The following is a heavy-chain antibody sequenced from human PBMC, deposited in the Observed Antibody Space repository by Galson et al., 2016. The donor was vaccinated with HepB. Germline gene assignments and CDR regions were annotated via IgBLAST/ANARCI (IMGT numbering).Heavy chain of an antibody. CDR2: IYYSGST. V-gene: IGHV4-39*01. CDR1: GGSISGSSDY. Sequence: ETLSLTCTVSGGSISGSSDYWGWIRQPPGKGLEWIGSIYYSGSTYYTPSLKSRVTISVDTSKNQSSLKRNSVTAADTAVYYCARLYSASSGAWLLRFDYWGQGTLVTVSS. J-gene: IGHJ4*02. CDR3: ARLYSASSGAWLLRFDY. D-gene: IGHD3-22*01.